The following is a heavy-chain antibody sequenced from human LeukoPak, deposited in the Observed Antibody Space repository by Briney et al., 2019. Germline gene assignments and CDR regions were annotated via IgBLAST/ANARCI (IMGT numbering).Heavy chain of an antibody. V-gene: IGHV3-23*01. CDR3: AKGLPGPLWFGGNDY. J-gene: IGHJ4*02. CDR2: ISGSGGST. D-gene: IGHD3-10*01. CDR1: GFTFSSYA. Sequence: GGSLRLSCAASGFTFSSYAMSWVRLAPGKGLEWVSAISGSGGSTYYADSVKGRFTISRDNSKNTLYLQMNSLRAEDTAVYYCAKGLPGPLWFGGNDYCGQGTLVTVSS.